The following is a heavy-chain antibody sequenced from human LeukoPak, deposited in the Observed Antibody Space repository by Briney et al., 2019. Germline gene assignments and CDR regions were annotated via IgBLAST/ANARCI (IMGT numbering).Heavy chain of an antibody. CDR1: GSTFSTYP. D-gene: IGHD3-10*02. CDR3: AELGIAMIGGV. V-gene: IGHV3-21*01. CDR2: ISGRLSYI. J-gene: IGHJ6*04. Sequence: GGSLRLSCAASGSTFSTYPFTWVRQAPGRGLGWVSSISGRLSYIKYADSVKGRFTISSDYAKNSLYLQMNSLRAEDTAVYYCAELGIAMIGGVWGKGTTVTISS.